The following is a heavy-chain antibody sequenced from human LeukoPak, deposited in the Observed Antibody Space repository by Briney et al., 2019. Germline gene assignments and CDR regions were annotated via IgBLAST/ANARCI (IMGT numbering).Heavy chain of an antibody. V-gene: IGHV4-59*01. CDR3: ARARPGYGGNYYFDY. Sequence: SETLSLTCTVSGGSLSSYYWSWIRQPPGKGLEWIGYIYYSGSTNYNPSLKSRVTISVDTSKNQFSLKLSSVTAADTAVYYCARARPGYGGNYYFDYWGQGTLVTVSS. J-gene: IGHJ4*02. D-gene: IGHD4-23*01. CDR1: GGSLSSYY. CDR2: IYYSGST.